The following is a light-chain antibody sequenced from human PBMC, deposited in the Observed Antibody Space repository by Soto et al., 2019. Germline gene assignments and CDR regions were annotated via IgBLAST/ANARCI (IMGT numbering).Light chain of an antibody. J-gene: IGKJ3*01. Sequence: DIQMTQSPSSVSASVGDRVTITCRASQGISNWLAWYQQKPGKAPKLLIYATSNLQSGVPSRFSGSGYGTDFALTISSLQPDDFATYYCQQSHSDPGFGPGTKVDIK. CDR2: ATS. CDR1: QGISNW. V-gene: IGKV1-12*01. CDR3: QQSHSDPG.